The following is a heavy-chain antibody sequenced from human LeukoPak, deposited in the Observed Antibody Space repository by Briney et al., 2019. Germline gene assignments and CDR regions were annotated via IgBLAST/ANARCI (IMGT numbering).Heavy chain of an antibody. J-gene: IGHJ5*02. CDR2: INHSGST. V-gene: IGHV4-34*01. D-gene: IGHD4-11*01. CDR1: GGSFSGYY. Sequence: PSETLSLTCAVYGGSFSGYYWSWIRQPPGKGLEWIGEINHSGSTNYNPSLKSRVTISVDTSKNQFSLKLSSVTAADTAVYYCARVTTRSWFDPWGQGILVTVSS. CDR3: ARVTTRSWFDP.